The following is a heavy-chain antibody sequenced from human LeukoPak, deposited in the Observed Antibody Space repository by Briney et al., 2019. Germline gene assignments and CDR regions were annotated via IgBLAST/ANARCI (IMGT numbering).Heavy chain of an antibody. CDR2: IYYSGNT. D-gene: IGHD6-19*01. Sequence: SETLSLTCTVSGDSISSSSYYWGWIRQPPGKGLEWIGSIYYSGNTFYNPSLKSRVTISVDTSKNQFFLKLSSVTAADTAVYYCARLPGIAVPAWGQGTLVTVSS. CDR1: GDSISSSSYY. V-gene: IGHV4-39*01. J-gene: IGHJ1*01. CDR3: ARLPGIAVPA.